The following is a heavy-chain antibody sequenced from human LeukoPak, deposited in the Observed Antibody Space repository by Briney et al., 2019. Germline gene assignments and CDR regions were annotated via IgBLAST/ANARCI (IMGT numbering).Heavy chain of an antibody. CDR3: ARSVTYNWFDP. D-gene: IGHD2-21*02. Sequence: ASVKVSCKTSGYVFINYYIHWVRLAPGQGLQWTGWINPKSGATNYAQSFQGRVALTTDTSISTAFMELSNLRPDDTAIYFCARSVTYNWFDPWGQGTRVTVSS. V-gene: IGHV1-2*02. CDR2: INPKSGAT. CDR1: GYVFINYY. J-gene: IGHJ5*02.